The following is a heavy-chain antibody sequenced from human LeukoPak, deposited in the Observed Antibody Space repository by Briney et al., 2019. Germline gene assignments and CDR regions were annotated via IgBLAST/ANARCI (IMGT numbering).Heavy chain of an antibody. J-gene: IGHJ6*02. Sequence: SETLSLTCAVSGGSISSGVYSWRWIRQPPGKGLEWIGYIYHSGSTYYNPSLKSRVTISVDRSKNQFSLKLSSVTAADTAVYYCARGGDYGDYPYYYYGMDVWGQGTTVTVSS. CDR3: ARGGDYGDYPYYYYGMDV. V-gene: IGHV4-30-2*01. CDR1: GGSISSGVYS. CDR2: IYHSGST. D-gene: IGHD4-17*01.